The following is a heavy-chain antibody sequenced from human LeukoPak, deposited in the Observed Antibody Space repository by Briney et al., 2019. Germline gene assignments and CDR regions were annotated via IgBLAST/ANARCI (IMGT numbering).Heavy chain of an antibody. V-gene: IGHV1-2*04. D-gene: IGHD2-15*01. CDR1: GYTFIGYY. J-gene: IGHJ6*02. CDR3: ARDRGIVYYYGMDV. Sequence: ASVKVSCKASGYTFIGYYIHWVRQAPGQGLEWMGWINPKSGGTNYAQKFQGWVTMTRDTSISTAYMDLSRLTSDDTAVYYCARDRGIVYYYGMDVWGQGTTVSVSS. CDR2: INPKSGGT.